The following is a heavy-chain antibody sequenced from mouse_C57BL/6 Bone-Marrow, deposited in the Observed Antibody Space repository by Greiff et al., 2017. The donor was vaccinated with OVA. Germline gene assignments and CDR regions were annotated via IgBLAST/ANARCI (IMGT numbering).Heavy chain of an antibody. CDR2: IYPRSDNT. V-gene: IGHV1-81*01. CDR1: GYTFTSYG. Sequence: QVQLQQSGAELARPGASVKLSCKASGYTFTSYGISWVKQRTGQGLEWIGEIYPRSDNTYYNEKFKGKATLTADKSSSTAYMELRSLTSEDSAVYFCGGLPFAYWGQGTLVTVSA. J-gene: IGHJ3*01. D-gene: IGHD2-2*01. CDR3: GGLPFAY.